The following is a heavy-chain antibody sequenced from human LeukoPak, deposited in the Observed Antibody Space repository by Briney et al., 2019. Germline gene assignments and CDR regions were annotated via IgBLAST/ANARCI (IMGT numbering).Heavy chain of an antibody. CDR1: GGSITSDGHY. J-gene: IGHJ4*02. CDR3: ARRRAGSDYNDY. V-gene: IGHV4-39*01. CDR2: IYYSGST. Sequence: SETLSLTCNVSGGSITSDGHYCDWIRQPPGKGLEWIGTIYYSGSTYYNPSLKSRVTTSIDTSKNQFSLKLTSVTAADTAVYFCARRRAGSDYNDYWGQGTLVTVSS. D-gene: IGHD4-11*01.